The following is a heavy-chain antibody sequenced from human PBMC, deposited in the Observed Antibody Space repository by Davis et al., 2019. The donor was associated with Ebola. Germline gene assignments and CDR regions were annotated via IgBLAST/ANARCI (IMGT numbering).Heavy chain of an antibody. Sequence: AASVKVSCKASGYTFTSYDINWVRQATGQGLEWMGWMNPNSGNTGYAQKFQGRVTMTRNTSISTAYMELSSLRSEDTAVYYCARIHYDSSGGLYYYGMDVWGKGTTVTVSS. CDR3: ARIHYDSSGGLYYYGMDV. J-gene: IGHJ6*04. CDR2: MNPNSGNT. D-gene: IGHD3-22*01. V-gene: IGHV1-8*01. CDR1: GYTFTSYD.